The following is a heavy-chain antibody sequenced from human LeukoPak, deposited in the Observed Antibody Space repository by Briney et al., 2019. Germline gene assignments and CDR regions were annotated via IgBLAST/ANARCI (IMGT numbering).Heavy chain of an antibody. J-gene: IGHJ4*02. D-gene: IGHD3-10*01. CDR3: AKKGYAGSGTHSYYFDY. CDR1: GFTFSSYG. CDR2: ISYDGSNK. V-gene: IGHV3-30*18. Sequence: GGSLRLSCAASGFTFSSYGMHWVRQAPGKGLEWVAVISYDGSNKYYADSVKGRFTISRDNSQNTLYLQMNSLRTEDTAVYYCAKKGYAGSGTHSYYFDYWGQGALVTVSS.